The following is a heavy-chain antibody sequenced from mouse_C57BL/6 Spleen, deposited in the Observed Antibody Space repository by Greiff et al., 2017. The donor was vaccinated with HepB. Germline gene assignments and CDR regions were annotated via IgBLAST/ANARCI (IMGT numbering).Heavy chain of an antibody. Sequence: EVQLQESGPGLVKPSQSLSLTCSVTGYSITSGYYWNWIRQFPGNKLEWMGYISYDGSNNYNPSLKNRISITRVTSKNQFFLKLNSVTTEDTATYYCARRGYEGYFDYWGQGTTLTVSS. J-gene: IGHJ2*01. V-gene: IGHV3-6*01. CDR2: ISYDGSN. D-gene: IGHD2-14*01. CDR3: ARRGYEGYFDY. CDR1: GYSITSGYY.